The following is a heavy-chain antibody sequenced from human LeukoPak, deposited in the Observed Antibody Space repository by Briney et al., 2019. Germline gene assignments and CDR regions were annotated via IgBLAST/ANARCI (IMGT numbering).Heavy chain of an antibody. Sequence: PGGSLRLSCAASGFTFSSYAMSWVRQAPGKGLEYLSYIGISSDYTVYADSVKGRFTISRDNAKNSLYLEMNSLRVEDTAVYHCARDKDWAFDIWGRGTMVTVSS. CDR2: IGISSDYT. J-gene: IGHJ3*02. D-gene: IGHD2-15*01. CDR1: GFTFSSYA. CDR3: ARDKDWAFDI. V-gene: IGHV3-21*05.